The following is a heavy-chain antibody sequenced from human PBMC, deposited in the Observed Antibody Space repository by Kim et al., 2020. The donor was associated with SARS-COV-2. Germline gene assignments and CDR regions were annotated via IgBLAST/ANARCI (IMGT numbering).Heavy chain of an antibody. CDR2: FFFSWCT. Sequence: SETLSLTCTVSGGSISSYYWCWIRHPPVNGLDLFVFFFFSWCTNFNPSLKIRFSISLVTSKNQFSLLLCSFTASYSSFFYFAIGGLLFYSYF. CDR1: GGSISSYY. CDR3: AIGGLLFYSYF. D-gene: IGHD2-15*01. J-gene: IGHJ4*01. V-gene: IGHV4-59*01.